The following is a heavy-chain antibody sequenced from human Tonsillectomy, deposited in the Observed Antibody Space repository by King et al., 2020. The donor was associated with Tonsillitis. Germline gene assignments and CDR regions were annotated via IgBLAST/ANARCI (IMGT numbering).Heavy chain of an antibody. CDR3: ATRLTGYSIGWFEDNWFDP. V-gene: IGHV4-59*01. CDR2: IYYSGST. J-gene: IGHJ5*02. CDR1: GGSISSYY. Sequence: QLQESGPGLVKPSETLSLTCTVSGGSISSYYWSWIRQPPGKGLEWIGYIYYSGSTNYNPSLKSRVTISVDTSKNQFSLKLSSVTAADTAVYYCATRLTGYSIGWFEDNWFDPWGQGTLVTVSS. D-gene: IGHD6-19*01.